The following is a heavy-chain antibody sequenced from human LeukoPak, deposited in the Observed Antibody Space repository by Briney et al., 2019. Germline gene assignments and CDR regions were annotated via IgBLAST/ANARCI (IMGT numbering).Heavy chain of an antibody. Sequence: PGGSLRLSCAASGFTFSSYSMNWVRQAPGKGLEWVSAIVGAGGITYYAASVKGRFTISKDNSKNTLYLQMNSLRAEDTAVYYCAKSYGGNSHDAFDIWGQGTLVTVSS. CDR2: IVGAGGIT. CDR3: AKSYGGNSHDAFDI. CDR1: GFTFSSYS. D-gene: IGHD4-23*01. V-gene: IGHV3-23*01. J-gene: IGHJ3*02.